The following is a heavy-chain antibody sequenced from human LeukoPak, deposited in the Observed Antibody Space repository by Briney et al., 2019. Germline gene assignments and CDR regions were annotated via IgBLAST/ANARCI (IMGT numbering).Heavy chain of an antibody. J-gene: IGHJ4*02. Sequence: PSETLSLTCTVSGVSINTYFWSWIRQPPGKGPEWIGYVYYNGITNYNPSLKSRVSISLDTSKNQFSLRLNSVTAAETAVYYCVSQLGGTTFHWGQGTLVTVSS. CDR2: VYYNGIT. V-gene: IGHV4-59*01. CDR1: GVSINTYF. CDR3: VSQLGGTTFH. D-gene: IGHD1/OR15-1a*01.